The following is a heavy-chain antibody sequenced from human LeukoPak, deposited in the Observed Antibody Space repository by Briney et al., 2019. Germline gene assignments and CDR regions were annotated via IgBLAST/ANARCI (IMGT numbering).Heavy chain of an antibody. Sequence: PGGSLRLSCAASGFTFSSYWMSWVRQAPGKGLEWVANIKQDGSEKYYVDSVKGRFTISRDNAKNSLYLQMNSLRAEDTAVYYCARVSWLGQQLGTNVGDYWGQGTLVTVSS. V-gene: IGHV3-7*01. J-gene: IGHJ4*02. D-gene: IGHD6-13*01. CDR1: GFTFSSYW. CDR2: IKQDGSEK. CDR3: ARVSWLGQQLGTNVGDY.